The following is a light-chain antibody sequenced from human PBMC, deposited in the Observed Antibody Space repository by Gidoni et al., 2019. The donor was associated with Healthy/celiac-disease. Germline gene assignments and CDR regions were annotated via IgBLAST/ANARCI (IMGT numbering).Light chain of an antibody. J-gene: IGLJ3*02. CDR3: NSRDSSGNHLV. CDR2: GKN. V-gene: IGLV3-19*01. CDR1: SLRSYY. Sequence: SSELTQDPAVSVALGQTVRITCQGDSLRSYYASWYQQKPGQAPVLVIYGKNNRPSGIPHRFSGSSSGNTASLTITGAQAEDEADYYCNSRDSSGNHLVFGGGTKLTV.